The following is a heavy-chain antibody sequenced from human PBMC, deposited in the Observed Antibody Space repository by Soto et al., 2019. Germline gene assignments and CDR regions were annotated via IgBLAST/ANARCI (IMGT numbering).Heavy chain of an antibody. V-gene: IGHV3-7*05. J-gene: IGHJ3*02. CDR2: IKQDGSEK. Sequence: GGSLRLSCAASGFTFSSYWMSWVRQAPGKGLEWVANIKQDGSEKYYVDSVKGRFTISRDNAKNSLYLQMNSLRAEDTAVYYCARERAFIYDWVAFDIWGQGTMVTVSS. CDR3: ARERAFIYDWVAFDI. D-gene: IGHD3-16*01. CDR1: GFTFSSYW.